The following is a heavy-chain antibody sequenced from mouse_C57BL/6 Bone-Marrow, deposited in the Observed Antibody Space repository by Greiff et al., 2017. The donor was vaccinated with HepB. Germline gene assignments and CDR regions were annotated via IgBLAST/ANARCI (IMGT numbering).Heavy chain of an antibody. CDR1: GYTFTDYE. CDR2: IEPETGGT. V-gene: IGHV1-15*01. J-gene: IGHJ2*01. D-gene: IGHD2-1*01. CDR3: TRRDLLWDY. Sequence: VQLQQSGAELVRPGASVTLSCKASGYTFTDYEMHWVKQTPVHGLEWIGAIEPETGGTAYNQKFKGKAILTADKSSSTAYMELRSLTSEDSAVYYCTRRDLLWDYWGQGTTLTVSS.